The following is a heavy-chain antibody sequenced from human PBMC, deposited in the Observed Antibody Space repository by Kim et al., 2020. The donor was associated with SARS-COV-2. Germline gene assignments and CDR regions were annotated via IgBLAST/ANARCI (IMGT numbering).Heavy chain of an antibody. V-gene: IGHV4-61*01. CDR3: ARDQGDSSGYSPFAAFDI. Sequence: SETLSLTCTVSGGSVSSGSYYWSWIRQPPGKGLEWIGYIYYSGSTNYNPSLKSRVTISVDTSKNQFSLKLSSVTAADTAVYYCARDQGDSSGYSPFAAFDIWGPGTMVTVSS. J-gene: IGHJ3*02. CDR1: GGSVSSGSYY. CDR2: IYYSGST. D-gene: IGHD3-22*01.